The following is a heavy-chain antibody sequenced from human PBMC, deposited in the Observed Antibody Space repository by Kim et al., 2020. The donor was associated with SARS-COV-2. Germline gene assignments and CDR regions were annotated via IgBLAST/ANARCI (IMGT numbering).Heavy chain of an antibody. CDR3: ATGRSTSS. V-gene: IGHV3-7*01. CDR2: IKEDGSVK. D-gene: IGHD2-2*01. Sequence: GGSLRLSCVASGFTFSNYWMTWLRQAPGKGLEWVANIKEDGSVKNYMDSVKGRFTISRDNAQKSLDLQMNSLRAEDTAVYYCATGRSTSSWGQGTLVTVSS. CDR1: GFTFSNYW. J-gene: IGHJ5*02.